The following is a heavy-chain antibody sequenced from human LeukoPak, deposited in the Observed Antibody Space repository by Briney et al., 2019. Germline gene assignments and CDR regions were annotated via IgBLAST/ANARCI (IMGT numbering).Heavy chain of an antibody. CDR1: GYTFTGYY. D-gene: IGHD3-3*01. J-gene: IGHJ5*02. CDR3: AREGAITIFGVVYNWFDP. CDR2: INPNSGGT. Sequence: ASVKVSCKASGYTFTGYYMHWVRQAPGQGLEWMGWINPNSGGTNYAQKFQGRVTMTRDTSISTAYMELSRLRSDDTAVYYCAREGAITIFGVVYNWFDPWGQGTLVTVSS. V-gene: IGHV1-2*02.